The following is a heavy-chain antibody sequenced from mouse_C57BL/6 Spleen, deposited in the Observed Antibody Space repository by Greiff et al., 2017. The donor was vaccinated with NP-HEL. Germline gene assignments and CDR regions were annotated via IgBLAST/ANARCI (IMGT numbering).Heavy chain of an antibody. V-gene: IGHV1-80*01. Sequence: VQLKQSGAELVKPGASVKISCKASGYAFSSYWMNWVKQRPGKGLEWLGQIYPGDGDTNYNGKFKGKATLTADKSSSPAYMQLSSRTSEDSAVEFGARGGLYGSSFYAMDYWGQGTSVTVSS. D-gene: IGHD1-1*01. J-gene: IGHJ4*01. CDR1: GYAFSSYW. CDR3: ARGGLYGSSFYAMDY. CDR2: IYPGDGDT.